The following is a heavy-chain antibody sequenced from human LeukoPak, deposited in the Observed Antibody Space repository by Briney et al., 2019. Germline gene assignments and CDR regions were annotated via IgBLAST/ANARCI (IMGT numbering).Heavy chain of an antibody. V-gene: IGHV4-4*07. CDR2: IYSSGST. D-gene: IGHD3-22*01. CDR3: ASGDYDSSGYLDY. Sequence: SETLSLTCTVSGGSISSYYWSWIRQPAGKGLEWIGHIYSSGSTNYNPSLMSRVTMAVDTSKNLFSLKLSSVTAADTAVYYCASGDYDSSGYLDYWGQGTLVTVSS. CDR1: GGSISSYY. J-gene: IGHJ4*02.